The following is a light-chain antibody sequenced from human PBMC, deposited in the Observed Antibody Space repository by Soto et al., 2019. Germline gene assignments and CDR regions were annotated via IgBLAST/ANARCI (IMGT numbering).Light chain of an antibody. J-gene: IGKJ1*01. CDR1: QGIGKY. V-gene: IGKV1-27*01. CDR3: QKYNSAPWT. Sequence: DIQMTQSPSSLSASVGDRVTISCRASQGIGKYLAWYQQKPGKVPKLLIYAASTLHSGVPSRFSGSGSGTDFTLTISSLQPEDVATYYCQKYNSAPWTFGQGTKVEIK. CDR2: AAS.